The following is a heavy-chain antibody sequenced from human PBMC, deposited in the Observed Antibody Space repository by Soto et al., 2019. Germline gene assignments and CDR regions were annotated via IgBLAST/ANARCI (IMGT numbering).Heavy chain of an antibody. V-gene: IGHV4-59*01. CDR1: VGSISSYY. J-gene: IGHJ4*02. D-gene: IGHD6-19*01. Sequence: QVQLQESGPGLVKPSETLSLTCNVSVGSISSYYWSWIRQPPGKGLEWIGYIYYSGSTNYHPSLDSRVTTSIEASKNQVSRKLSAVTAADTAVYYCARGRGSSGWGIDCWGQGTLVTVSS. CDR2: IYYSGST. CDR3: ARGRGSSGWGIDC.